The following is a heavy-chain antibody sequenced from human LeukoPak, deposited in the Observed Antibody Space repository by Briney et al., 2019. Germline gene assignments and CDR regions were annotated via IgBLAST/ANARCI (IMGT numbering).Heavy chain of an antibody. Sequence: PGGSLRLSCAASGFTFSSYWMSWVRQAPGKGLEWVSYISSSSSTIYYADSVKGRFTISRDNAKNSLYLQMNSLRDEDTAVYYCARLPLRFLEWFNDYWGQGTLVTVSS. J-gene: IGHJ4*02. V-gene: IGHV3-48*02. CDR2: ISSSSSTI. CDR3: ARLPLRFLEWFNDY. D-gene: IGHD3-3*01. CDR1: GFTFSSYW.